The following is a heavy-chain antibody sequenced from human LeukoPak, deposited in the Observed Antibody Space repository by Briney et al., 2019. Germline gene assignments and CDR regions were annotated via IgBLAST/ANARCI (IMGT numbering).Heavy chain of an antibody. V-gene: IGHV3-30-3*01. D-gene: IGHD6-13*01. J-gene: IGHJ6*02. CDR1: GFTFNTYA. CDR3: ARDREPAAGKGYYYYGMGA. Sequence: GRSLRLSCAASGFTFNTYAMHWVRQAPGKGLEWVAVISYDGSNERYADSVKGRFTISRDNSKNTLYLQMNSLRVEDTAVYYCARDREPAAGKGYYYYGMGAWGQGTTVTVSS. CDR2: ISYDGSNE.